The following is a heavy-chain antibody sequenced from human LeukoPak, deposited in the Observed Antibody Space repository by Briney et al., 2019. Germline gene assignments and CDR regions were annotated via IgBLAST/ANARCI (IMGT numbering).Heavy chain of an antibody. Sequence: SETLSLTCAVYGGSFSGYYWSWIRQSSGKGLEWIGEINHSGSTNYNPSLKSRVTISVDTSKNQFSLKLSSVTAADTAVYYCVSERGSVDYWGQGTLVTVSS. V-gene: IGHV4-34*01. CDR3: VSERGSVDY. CDR1: GGSFSGYY. J-gene: IGHJ4*02. CDR2: INHSGST. D-gene: IGHD3-10*01.